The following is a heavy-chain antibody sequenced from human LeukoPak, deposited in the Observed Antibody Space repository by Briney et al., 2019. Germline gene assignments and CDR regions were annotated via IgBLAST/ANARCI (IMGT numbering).Heavy chain of an antibody. J-gene: IGHJ3*02. D-gene: IGHD5-18*01. Sequence: ASVKVSCKASVYSFTSYYMHWVRQAPGQGLERMGIINPSGGSTSYAQKFQGRVTMSRDTSTSTVYMELSSLRSEDTAVYYCARPGEYSYGGGGEYAFDIWGQGTMVTVSS. CDR2: INPSGGST. V-gene: IGHV1-46*01. CDR3: ARPGEYSYGGGGEYAFDI. CDR1: VYSFTSYY.